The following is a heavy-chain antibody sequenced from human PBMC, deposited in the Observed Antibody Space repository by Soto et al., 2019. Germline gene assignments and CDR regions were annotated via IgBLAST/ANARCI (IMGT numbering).Heavy chain of an antibody. D-gene: IGHD2-21*01. V-gene: IGHV3-23*01. CDR1: GFTFSSYA. CDR2: ISGSGGST. CDR3: ARGGGIPYYYYGMDV. J-gene: IGHJ6*02. Sequence: LRLSCAASGFTFSSYAMSLVRQAPLKGLEWVSAISGSGGSTYYADSVKGRFTISRDNSKNTLYLQMNSLRAEDTAVYYCARGGGIPYYYYGMDVWGQGTTVTVSS.